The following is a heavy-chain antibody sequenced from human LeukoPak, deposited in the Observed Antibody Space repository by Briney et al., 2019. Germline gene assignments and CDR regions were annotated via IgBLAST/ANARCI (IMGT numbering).Heavy chain of an antibody. CDR1: GFTFDDYG. CDR2: INWNGGST. Sequence: GGSLRLSCAASGFTFDDYGMSWVRQAPGKGLEWVSGINWNGGSTGYADSVKGRFTISRDNAKNSLYLQMNSLRAEDTALYYCARAYSSSRYYYYMDVWGKGTTVTVSS. D-gene: IGHD6-13*01. V-gene: IGHV3-20*04. CDR3: ARAYSSSRYYYYMDV. J-gene: IGHJ6*03.